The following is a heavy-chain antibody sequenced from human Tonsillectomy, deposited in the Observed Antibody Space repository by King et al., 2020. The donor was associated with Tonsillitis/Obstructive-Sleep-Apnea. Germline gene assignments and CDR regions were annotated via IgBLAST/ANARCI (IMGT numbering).Heavy chain of an antibody. CDR3: SKDLRYFDWLYFDY. V-gene: IGHV3-23*04. J-gene: IGHJ4*02. CDR2: IIGSVGIT. Sequence: QLVQSGGGLVQPGGSLRLSCAASGFTFSSYAMSWVRQAPGKGLEWVSAIIGSVGITFYADSVKGRFTISRDNSKNTLYLKMNSLRAEDTAVYYWSKDLRYFDWLYFDYWGQGTLVTVSS. CDR1: GFTFSSYA. D-gene: IGHD3-9*01.